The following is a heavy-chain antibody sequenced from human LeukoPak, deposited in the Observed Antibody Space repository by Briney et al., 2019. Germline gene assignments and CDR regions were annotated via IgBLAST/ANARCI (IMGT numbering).Heavy chain of an antibody. V-gene: IGHV3-30*04. CDR2: ISYDGSNK. CDR1: GFTFSSYA. CDR3: ARGDGYVRY. Sequence: PGGSLRLSCAASGFTFSSYAMHWVRQAPGKGLEWVAVISYDGSNKYYADSVKGRFTISRDNAKNSLYLQMNSLRAEDTAVYYCARGDGYVRYWGQGTLVTVSS. D-gene: IGHD5-24*01. J-gene: IGHJ4*02.